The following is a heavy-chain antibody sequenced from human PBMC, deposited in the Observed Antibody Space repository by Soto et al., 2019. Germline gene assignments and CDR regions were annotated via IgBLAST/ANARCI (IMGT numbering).Heavy chain of an antibody. Sequence: EVQLWESGGGLVQPGGSLRLSCAASGFTFSSYAMSWVRQSPGKGPEWVSLISGSAENTYYADSVKGRFTISRDSSKNTVYLQMNSLRADDTAVYYYAKGGGYSYGYLPFWGQGVPVTVSS. V-gene: IGHV3-23*01. CDR2: ISGSAENT. CDR1: GFTFSSYA. CDR3: AKGGGYSYGYLPF. D-gene: IGHD5-18*01. J-gene: IGHJ1*01.